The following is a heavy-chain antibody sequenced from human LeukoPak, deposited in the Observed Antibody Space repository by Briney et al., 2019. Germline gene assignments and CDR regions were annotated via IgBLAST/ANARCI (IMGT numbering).Heavy chain of an antibody. J-gene: IGHJ4*02. CDR1: GGSISSSNYY. CDR2: IFYGGST. V-gene: IGHV4-39*01. Sequence: SETLSLTCTVSGGSISSSNYYWGWIRQPPGRGREWIGNIFYGGSTYYNPSLKSRVTMSLDTSKNQFSLKLSSVTAADTAVYYWATYLGWVVRGDNRGLFDYWGQGTLVTVSS. CDR3: ATYLGWVVRGDNRGLFDY. D-gene: IGHD3-10*01.